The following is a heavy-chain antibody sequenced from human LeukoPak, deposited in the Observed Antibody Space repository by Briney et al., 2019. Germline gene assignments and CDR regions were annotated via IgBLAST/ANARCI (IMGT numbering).Heavy chain of an antibody. CDR1: GYTFTSYG. J-gene: IGHJ3*02. CDR2: ISAYNGNT. V-gene: IGHV1-18*01. Sequence: VASVKVSCKASGYTFTSYGISWVRQAPGQGLEWMGWISAYNGNTNYAQKLRGRVTMTTDTSTSTAYMELRSLRSDDTAVYYCARDTAMVLDAFDIWGQGTMVTVSS. D-gene: IGHD5-18*01. CDR3: ARDTAMVLDAFDI.